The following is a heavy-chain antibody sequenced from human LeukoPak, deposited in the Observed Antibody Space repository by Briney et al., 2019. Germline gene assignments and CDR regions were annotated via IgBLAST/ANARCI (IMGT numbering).Heavy chain of an antibody. Sequence: GGSLRLSCAASGFTFSDYYMSWIRQAPGKGLEWVSYISSSGSTIYYADSVKGRFTISRDNAKNSLYLQMNSLRAEDTAVCYCARDLVVVTAKGFDPWGQGTLVTVSS. J-gene: IGHJ5*02. CDR2: ISSSGSTI. V-gene: IGHV3-11*01. CDR3: ARDLVVVTAKGFDP. CDR1: GFTFSDYY. D-gene: IGHD3-22*01.